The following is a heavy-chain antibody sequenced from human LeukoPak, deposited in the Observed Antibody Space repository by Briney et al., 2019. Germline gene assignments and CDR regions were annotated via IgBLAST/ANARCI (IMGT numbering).Heavy chain of an antibody. V-gene: IGHV3-20*04. CDR1: GFIFDDYG. CDR3: AREQSGRDGLDY. D-gene: IGHD5-24*01. CDR2: INWNGGST. Sequence: GGSLRLSCAAFGFIFDDYGMSWVRQAPGKGLEWVSGINWNGGSTGYADSVKGRFTISRDNAKNSLYLQMNSLRAEDTAVYYCAREQSGRDGLDYWGQGTLVTVSS. J-gene: IGHJ4*02.